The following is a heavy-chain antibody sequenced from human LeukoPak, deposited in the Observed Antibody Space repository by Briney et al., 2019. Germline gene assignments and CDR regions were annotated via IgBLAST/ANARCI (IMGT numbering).Heavy chain of an antibody. V-gene: IGHV4-59*01. CDR3: ASAQLWPSYFDY. D-gene: IGHD5-18*01. CDR1: GGSISRYH. J-gene: IGHJ4*02. CDR2: IYYCGST. Sequence: SETLSLTCTVSGGSISRYHWRWIRQPTGKGLEWIGYIYYCGSTNYNPSLKSRVTISVDTSKNQFSLKLSSVTAADTAVYYCASAQLWPSYFDYWGQGTLVTVSS.